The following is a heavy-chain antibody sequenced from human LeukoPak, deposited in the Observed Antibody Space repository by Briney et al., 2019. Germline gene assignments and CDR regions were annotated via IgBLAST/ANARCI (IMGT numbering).Heavy chain of an antibody. V-gene: IGHV3-33*06. D-gene: IGHD6-13*01. CDR3: AKAPYSSSWYFDY. Sequence: PGGSLRLSCAASGFIFSSYGMHWVRQAPGKGLEWVAVIWYDGSNKHYADSVKGRFTISRDNSKDTLYLQMNSLRAEDTAVYYCAKAPYSSSWYFDYWGQGTLVTVSS. CDR1: GFIFSSYG. CDR2: IWYDGSNK. J-gene: IGHJ4*02.